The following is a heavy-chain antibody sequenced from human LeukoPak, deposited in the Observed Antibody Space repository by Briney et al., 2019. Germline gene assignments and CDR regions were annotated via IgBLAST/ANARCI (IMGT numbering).Heavy chain of an antibody. CDR2: RIALSGTG. D-gene: IGHD5-24*01. Sequence: GSSVRVSCKASGGTVSSYAGSWLRQAPGQALEWMGGRIALSGTGRYAERCQGRVTYTTDESTTTVYMDMTTLRSEDTAVNFCARGPRDGYSLVPYYFDYWGHGTRVIVSS. CDR1: GGTVSSYA. V-gene: IGHV1-69*05. CDR3: ARGPRDGYSLVPYYFDY. J-gene: IGHJ4*01.